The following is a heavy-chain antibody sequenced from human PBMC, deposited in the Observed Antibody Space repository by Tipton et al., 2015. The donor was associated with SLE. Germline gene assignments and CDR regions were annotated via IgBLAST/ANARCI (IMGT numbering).Heavy chain of an antibody. V-gene: IGHV1-46*01. Sequence: VQLVQSGPEVKKPGASVKVSCKASGYTFTSYYMHWVRQAPGQGLEWMGIINPSGGSTSYAQKFQGRFTISRDNSKNTLYLQMNSLRAEDTAVYYCARDRGSSWFFFDYWGQGTLVTVSS. CDR1: GYTFTSYY. D-gene: IGHD6-13*01. CDR2: INPSGGST. J-gene: IGHJ4*02. CDR3: ARDRGSSWFFFDY.